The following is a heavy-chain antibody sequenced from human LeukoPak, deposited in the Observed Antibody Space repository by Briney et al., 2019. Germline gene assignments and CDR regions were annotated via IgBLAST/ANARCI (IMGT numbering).Heavy chain of an antibody. J-gene: IGHJ4*02. Sequence: PGGSLRLSCAASGFSFSGYWMSWVRQAPGKGLEWVANIKSDGSVKQYVDSVKGRLTISRDNAKNSLYLQMNSLRAEDTAVYYCARIPRGSGWSFLDFWGQGTLVTVTS. D-gene: IGHD6-19*01. CDR2: IKSDGSVK. V-gene: IGHV3-7*01. CDR1: GFSFSGYW. CDR3: ARIPRGSGWSFLDF.